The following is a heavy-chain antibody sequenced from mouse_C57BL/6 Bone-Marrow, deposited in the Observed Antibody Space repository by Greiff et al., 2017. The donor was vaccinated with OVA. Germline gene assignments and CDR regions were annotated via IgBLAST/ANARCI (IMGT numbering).Heavy chain of an antibody. J-gene: IGHJ3*01. Sequence: EVQLVESGGGLVQPGGSLKLSCAASGFTFSDYYMYWVRQTPEKRLEWVAYISNGGGSTYYPDTVKGRFTISRDNAKNTLYLQMSRLKSEDTAMYYCARHKGLRLLWFAYGGQGTLVTVSA. V-gene: IGHV5-12*01. CDR1: GFTFSDYY. CDR2: ISNGGGST. CDR3: ARHKGLRLLWFAY. D-gene: IGHD3-2*02.